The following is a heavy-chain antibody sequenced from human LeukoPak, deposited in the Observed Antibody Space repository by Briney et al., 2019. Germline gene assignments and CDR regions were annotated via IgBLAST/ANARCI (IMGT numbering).Heavy chain of an antibody. V-gene: IGHV3-7*01. J-gene: IGHJ4*02. CDR2: IKEDGSEK. CDR1: GFTFRSYW. D-gene: IGHD4-17*01. CDR3: ARDGDGHGDDYDY. Sequence: GGSPRLSCAASGFTFRSYWMGWVRQAPGKGLEWVANIKEDGSEKYYVDSVKGRFTISRDNAKNSMYLQINSLRAADTAVYYCARDGDGHGDDYDYWGQGSLVTVSS.